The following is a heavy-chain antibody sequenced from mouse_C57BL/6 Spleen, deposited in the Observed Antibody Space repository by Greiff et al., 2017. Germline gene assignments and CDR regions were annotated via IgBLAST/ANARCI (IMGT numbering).Heavy chain of an antibody. Sequence: VQLQQPGAELVMPGASVKLSCKASGYTFTSYWMHWVKQRPGQGLEWIGEIDPSDSYTNYNQKFKGKSTLTVDKSSSTAYMQLSSLTSEDSAVYYCARGILGAMDYWGQGTSVTVSS. D-gene: IGHD5-2*01. CDR3: ARGILGAMDY. CDR2: IDPSDSYT. CDR1: GYTFTSYW. V-gene: IGHV1-69*01. J-gene: IGHJ4*01.